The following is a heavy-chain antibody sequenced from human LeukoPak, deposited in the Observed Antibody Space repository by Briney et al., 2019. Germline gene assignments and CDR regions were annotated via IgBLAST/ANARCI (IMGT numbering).Heavy chain of an antibody. V-gene: IGHV4-30-4*01. Sequence: PSETLSLTCTVSGGSISSGDYYWSWIRQPPGKGLEWIGYIYYSGSTYYNPSLKSRVTISVDTSKNQFSLKLSSVTAADTAVYYCARAVGYSYSFDYWGQGTLVTVSS. CDR3: ARAVGYSYSFDY. D-gene: IGHD5-18*01. CDR1: GGSISSGDYY. CDR2: IYYSGST. J-gene: IGHJ4*02.